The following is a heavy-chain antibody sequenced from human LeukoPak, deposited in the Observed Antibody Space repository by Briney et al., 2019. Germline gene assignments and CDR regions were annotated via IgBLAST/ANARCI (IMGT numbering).Heavy chain of an antibody. CDR2: IKQDGSEK. CDR3: ARISGSGYDAGYYFDY. CDR1: GFTFSSYW. V-gene: IGHV3-7*01. J-gene: IGHJ4*02. Sequence: PGGSLRLSCAASGFTFSSYWMSWVRQAPGKGLEWVANIKQDGSEKYYVDSVKGRFTISRDNAKNSLYLQMNSLRAEDTAVYYCARISGSGYDAGYYFDYWGQGTLVTVSS. D-gene: IGHD5-12*01.